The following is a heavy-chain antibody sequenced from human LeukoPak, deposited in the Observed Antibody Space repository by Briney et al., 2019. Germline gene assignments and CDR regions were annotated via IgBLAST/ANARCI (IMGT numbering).Heavy chain of an antibody. D-gene: IGHD3-22*01. CDR3: ARGGAWYYYDSSGYYPNYFDY. Sequence: GGSLRLSCAASGFTFSDYYMSWIRQAPGKGLEWVSYISSSSSYTNYADSVKGRFTISRDNAKNSLYLQMNSLRAEDTAVYYCARGGAWYYYDSSGYYPNYFDYWGQGTLVTVSS. CDR1: GFTFSDYY. J-gene: IGHJ4*02. CDR2: ISSSSSYT. V-gene: IGHV3-11*05.